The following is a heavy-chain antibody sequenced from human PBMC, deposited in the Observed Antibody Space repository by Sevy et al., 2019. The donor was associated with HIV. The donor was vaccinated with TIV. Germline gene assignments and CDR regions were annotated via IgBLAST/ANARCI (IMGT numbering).Heavy chain of an antibody. J-gene: IGHJ4*02. CDR2: IHHSGDT. Sequence: SETLSLTCAVSGSSISSGYYWGWIRQPPGKGLEWIGTIHHSGDTYYSKALKSRVTISVDTSKNQFSLKMRSVTAADTAIYYCARDRGAPLDSDYGSVFWGQGTLVTVSS. CDR1: GSSISSGYY. V-gene: IGHV4-38-2*02. D-gene: IGHD4-17*01. CDR3: ARDRGAPLDSDYGSVF.